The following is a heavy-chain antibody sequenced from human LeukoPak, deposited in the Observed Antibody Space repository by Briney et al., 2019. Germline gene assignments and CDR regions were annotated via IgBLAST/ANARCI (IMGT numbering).Heavy chain of an antibody. CDR2: IYYSGST. Sequence: SETLSLTCTVSGGSISSSSYYWGWIRQPPGKGLEWIGSIYYSGSTYYNPSLKSRVTISVDTSKNQFSLKLSSVTAADTAVYYCARDLGLRGSGSYKSGSDYWGQGTLVTVSS. J-gene: IGHJ4*02. CDR1: GGSISSSSYY. D-gene: IGHD3-10*01. CDR3: ARDLGLRGSGSYKSGSDY. V-gene: IGHV4-39*07.